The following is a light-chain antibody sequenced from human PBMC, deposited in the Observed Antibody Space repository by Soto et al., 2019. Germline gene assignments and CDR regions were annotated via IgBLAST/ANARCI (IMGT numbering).Light chain of an antibody. V-gene: IGLV3-27*01. J-gene: IGLJ2*01. Sequence: SYELTQPSSVSVSPGQTARITCSGDILAKKYARWIQQKPGQAPVLVIYKESERPSGIPEPFSGSSSGNTVTLTIRVAQVEDEADYYCYSAADNNLVFGGGTKLTVL. CDR2: KES. CDR3: YSAADNNLV. CDR1: ILAKKY.